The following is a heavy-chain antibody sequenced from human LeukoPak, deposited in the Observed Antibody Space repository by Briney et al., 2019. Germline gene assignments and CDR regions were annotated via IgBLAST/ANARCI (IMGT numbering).Heavy chain of an antibody. Sequence: HAGGSLRLSCAASGFTFSNYGMSWVRQAPGKGLEWVSVIYNGGSTYYADSVKGRFTISRDNSKNTLYLQMNSLRAEDTAVYYCARDVWFGELTLDYWGQGTLVTVSS. V-gene: IGHV3-66*01. CDR3: ARDVWFGELTLDY. J-gene: IGHJ4*02. CDR2: IYNGGST. CDR1: GFTFSNYG. D-gene: IGHD3-10*01.